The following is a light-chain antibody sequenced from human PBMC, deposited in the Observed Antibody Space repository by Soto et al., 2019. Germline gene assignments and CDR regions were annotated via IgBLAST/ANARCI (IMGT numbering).Light chain of an antibody. CDR1: QSVRSY. CDR3: QQRTNCPLT. Sequence: EIVLTQSPATLSSSPGERATLSCRASQSVRSYLAWYQQKPGQAPRLLIYDASNRAAGTPARFSGSGSGTDFTLTISRLEPEDFAVYYCQQRTNCPLTFGPGTKVDIK. CDR2: DAS. J-gene: IGKJ3*01. V-gene: IGKV3-11*01.